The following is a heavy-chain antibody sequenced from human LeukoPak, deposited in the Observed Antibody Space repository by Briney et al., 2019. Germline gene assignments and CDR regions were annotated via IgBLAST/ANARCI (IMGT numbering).Heavy chain of an antibody. D-gene: IGHD2-15*01. J-gene: IGHJ5*02. CDR3: VRHRSGVSWFDP. CDR1: GGSISSYY. CDR2: IFYIGST. V-gene: IGHV4-59*08. Sequence: SETLSLTCTVSGGSISSYYWSWIRQPPGEGLEWIGYIFYIGSTNYNPSLKSRVTISIDTSKNQFSLKLTSVTAADTAVYYCVRHRSGVSWFDPWGQGTLVTVSS.